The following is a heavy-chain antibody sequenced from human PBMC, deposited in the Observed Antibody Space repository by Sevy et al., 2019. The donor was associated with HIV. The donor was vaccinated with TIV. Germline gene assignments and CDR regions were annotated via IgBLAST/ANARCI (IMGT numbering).Heavy chain of an antibody. D-gene: IGHD6-6*01. V-gene: IGHV4-34*01. CDR2: INHSGST. CDR1: GGSFSGYY. CDR3: AREPQSKIAARHHDAFDI. Sequence: SETLSLTCAVYGGSFSGYYWSWIRQPPGKGLEWIGEINHSGSTNYNPSLKSRVTISVDTSKNRFSLKLSSVTAADTAVYYCAREPQSKIAARHHDAFDIWGQGTMVTVSS. J-gene: IGHJ3*02.